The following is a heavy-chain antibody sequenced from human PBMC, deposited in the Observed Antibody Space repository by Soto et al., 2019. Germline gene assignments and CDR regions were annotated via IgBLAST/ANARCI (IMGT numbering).Heavy chain of an antibody. CDR1: GGSVSSGSYS. V-gene: IGHV4-61*01. J-gene: IGHJ3*02. Sequence: SETLSLTCTVSGGSVSSGSYSWSWIRQPPGKGLEWIGYIYYSGNTNYNPSLKSRVTISVDTSKNQFSLKLSSVTAADTAVYYSATRDELELPMGAFDIWGQGTMVTVSS. CDR2: IYYSGNT. CDR3: ATRDELELPMGAFDI. D-gene: IGHD1-7*01.